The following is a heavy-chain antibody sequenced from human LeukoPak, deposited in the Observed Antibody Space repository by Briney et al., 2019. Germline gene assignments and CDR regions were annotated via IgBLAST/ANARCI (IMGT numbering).Heavy chain of an antibody. Sequence: SETLSLTCIVSGGSISSSDYYWGWIRQPPGKGLEWIATTYHSGSTYYNPSLKSRVTISVDTFKNQFSLRLSSVTAADTAVYYCASYLRGSYFDYWGQGTLVTVSS. CDR1: GGSISSSDYY. CDR2: TYHSGST. CDR3: ASYLRGSYFDY. D-gene: IGHD3-16*01. J-gene: IGHJ4*02. V-gene: IGHV4-39*01.